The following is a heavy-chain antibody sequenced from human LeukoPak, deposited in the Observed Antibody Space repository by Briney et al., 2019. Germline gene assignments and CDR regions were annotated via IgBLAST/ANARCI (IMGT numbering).Heavy chain of an antibody. CDR2: LSYRGST. CDR3: ARSLAAAGTIDY. J-gene: IGHJ4*02. V-gene: IGHV4-59*01. D-gene: IGHD6-13*01. CDR1: RGSIRGYY. Sequence: SESLSLTCGVSRGSIRGYYWSCISQTPGKGLGWIGCLSYRGSTTSTPSLKSRVTLSVHTSKNQFSLTLKSVTAADTAVYYCARSLAAAGTIDYWGQGILVTVSS.